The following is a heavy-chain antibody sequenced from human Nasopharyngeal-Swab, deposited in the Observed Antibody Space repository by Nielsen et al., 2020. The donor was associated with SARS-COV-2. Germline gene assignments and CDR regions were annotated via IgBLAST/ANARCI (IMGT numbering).Heavy chain of an antibody. CDR2: TYPGDSDT. CDR1: VYSFTSYW. J-gene: IGHJ3*02. CDR3: GLIAVAGKRDAFDI. V-gene: IGHV5-51*01. Sequence: KISCKGSVYSFTSYWIGWVRQMPWKGLEWMGITYPGDSDTRYSPSFQGQVTISADKSISTAYLQWSSLKASDTAMYYCGLIAVAGKRDAFDIWGQGTMVTVSS. D-gene: IGHD6-19*01.